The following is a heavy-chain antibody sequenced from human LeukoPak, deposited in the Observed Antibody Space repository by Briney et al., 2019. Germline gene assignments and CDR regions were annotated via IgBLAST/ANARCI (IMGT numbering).Heavy chain of an antibody. CDR3: ATGYSYGYGSGPDY. CDR1: GFTFSSYS. D-gene: IGHD5-18*01. J-gene: IGHJ4*02. Sequence: GGSLRLSCAASGFTFSSYSMNWVRQVPGKGLEWVSSISSSSSYIYYADSVKGRFTISRDNAKNSLYLQMNSLRAEDTAVYYCATGYSYGYGSGPDYWGQGTLVTVSS. V-gene: IGHV3-21*01. CDR2: ISSSSSYI.